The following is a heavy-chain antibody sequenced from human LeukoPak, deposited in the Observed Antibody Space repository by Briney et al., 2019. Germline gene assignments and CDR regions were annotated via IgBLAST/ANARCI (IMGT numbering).Heavy chain of an antibody. CDR2: IKSKTDGGTT. CDR3: TTDPGDSSGYYPFDY. CDR1: GFTFSKYW. Sequence: GGSLRLSCAVSGFTFSKYWMNWVRQAPGKGLEWVGRIKSKTDGGTTDYAAPVKGRFTISRDDSKNTLYLQMNSLKTEDTAVYYCTTDPGDSSGYYPFDYWGQGTLVTVSS. V-gene: IGHV3-15*01. J-gene: IGHJ4*02. D-gene: IGHD3-22*01.